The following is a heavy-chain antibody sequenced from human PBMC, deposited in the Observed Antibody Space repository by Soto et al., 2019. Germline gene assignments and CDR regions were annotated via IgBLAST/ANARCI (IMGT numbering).Heavy chain of an antibody. CDR1: VYSFTSYG. V-gene: IGHV1-18*01. CDR2: ISAYNGNT. D-gene: IGHD5-12*01. J-gene: IGHJ4*02. Sequence: SVKRYCKASVYSFTSYGISWVRQAPGQGLEWMGWISAYNGNTNYAQKLQGRVTMTTDTSTSTAYMELRSLRSDDTAVYYCARLNVDIVDYWGQGTLVTVSS. CDR3: ARLNVDIVDY.